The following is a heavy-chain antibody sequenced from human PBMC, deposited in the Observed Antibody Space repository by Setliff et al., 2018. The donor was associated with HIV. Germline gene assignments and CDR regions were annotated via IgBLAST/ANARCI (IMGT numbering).Heavy chain of an antibody. V-gene: IGHV2-5*01. D-gene: IGHD3-10*01. CDR3: AHNMEYYFGSGIILHDAFDI. Sequence: SGPTLVNPTQTLTLTCTFSGFSLSTRGVGVGLIRQPPGTALEWLALIYWNDDKRYSPSLKRRLNINKDTSKNQVVLTLPNMDPVDTATYYCAHNMEYYFGSGIILHDAFDIWGQGTMVTVSS. CDR1: GFSLSTRGVG. CDR2: IYWNDDK. J-gene: IGHJ3*02.